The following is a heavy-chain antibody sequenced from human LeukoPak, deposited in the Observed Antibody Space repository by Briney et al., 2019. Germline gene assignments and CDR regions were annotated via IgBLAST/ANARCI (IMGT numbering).Heavy chain of an antibody. CDR1: GFTFSSYW. CDR2: ISSSGSTI. Sequence: GGSLRLSCAASGFTFSSYWMHWVRQAPGKGLEWVSYISSSGSTIYYADSVKGRFTISRDNAKNSLYLQMNSLRAEDTAVYYCARNLITMVRGVIDRRLDYWGQGTLVTVSS. CDR3: ARNLITMVRGVIDRRLDY. J-gene: IGHJ4*02. D-gene: IGHD3-10*01. V-gene: IGHV3-48*04.